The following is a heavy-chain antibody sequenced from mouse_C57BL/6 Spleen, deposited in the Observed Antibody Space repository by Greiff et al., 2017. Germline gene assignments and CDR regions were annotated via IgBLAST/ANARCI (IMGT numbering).Heavy chain of an antibody. J-gene: IGHJ2*01. CDR1: GYSFTSYY. CDR2: IYPGSGNT. D-gene: IGHD4-1*01. V-gene: IGHV1-66*01. Sequence: VQLQQSGPELVKPGASVKISCKASGYSFTSYYIHWVKQRPGQGLEWIGWIYPGSGNTKYNEKFKGKATLTAATSSSTAYMQLSSLTSEDSAVYYCARGGNWDLDYWGQGTTLTVSS. CDR3: ARGGNWDLDY.